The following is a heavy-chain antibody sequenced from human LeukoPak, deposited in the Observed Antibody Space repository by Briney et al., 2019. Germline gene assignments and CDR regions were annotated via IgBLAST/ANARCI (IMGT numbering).Heavy chain of an antibody. Sequence: GGSLRLSCAASGFTFSSYGMNWVRQAPGKGREWWAVMGDDGSNKYYADSVKGRFTISRDNSKNTLYLQMNSLRAEDTALFYCSKEQTVGGLTHNAFDIWGQGTMVNVFS. CDR2: MGDDGSNK. CDR3: SKEQTVGGLTHNAFDI. J-gene: IGHJ3*02. V-gene: IGHV3-33*06. D-gene: IGHD3-3*01. CDR1: GFTFSSYG.